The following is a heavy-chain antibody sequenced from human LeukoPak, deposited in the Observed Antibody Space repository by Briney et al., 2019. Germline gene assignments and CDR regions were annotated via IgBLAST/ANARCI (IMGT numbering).Heavy chain of an antibody. CDR3: ARDVYYDSRDTGAFDI. J-gene: IGHJ3*02. CDR1: GFTFSDHY. V-gene: IGHV3-7*01. D-gene: IGHD3-22*01. Sequence: GGSLRLSCAASGFTFSDHYMDWVRQAPGKGLEWVANIKQDGSEKYYVDSVKGRFTISRDNAKNSLYLQINSLRAEDTAVYYCARDVYYDSRDTGAFDIWGQGTMVTVSS. CDR2: IKQDGSEK.